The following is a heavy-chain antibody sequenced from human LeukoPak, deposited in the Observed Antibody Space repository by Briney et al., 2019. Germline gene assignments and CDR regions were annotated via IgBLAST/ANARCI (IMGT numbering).Heavy chain of an antibody. V-gene: IGHV3-30-3*01. CDR1: GFTFSSYA. D-gene: IGHD2-21*02. CDR2: ISYDGSNK. Sequence: GGSLRLSCAASGFTFSSYAMHWVRQAPGKGLEWVAVISYDGSNKYYADSVRGRFTISRDNSKNTLYLQMNSLRAEDTAVYYCARDPMTSDAFDIWGQGTMVTVSS. CDR3: ARDPMTSDAFDI. J-gene: IGHJ3*02.